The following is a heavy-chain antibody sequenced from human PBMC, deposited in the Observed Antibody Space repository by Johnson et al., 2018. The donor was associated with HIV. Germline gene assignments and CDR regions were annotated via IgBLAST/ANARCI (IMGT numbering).Heavy chain of an antibody. CDR3: AMGTGDHDAFDI. J-gene: IGHJ3*02. D-gene: IGHD3/OR15-3a*01. Sequence: QVKLVESGGGVVQPGRSLRLSCAASGFTFSSYAMHWVRQAPGKGLEWVAVISYDGSNKYYADSVKGRFTISRDNSKNTLYLQMNSLRAEDTAVYYCAMGTGDHDAFDIWGQGTMVTVSS. V-gene: IGHV3-30*04. CDR1: GFTFSSYA. CDR2: ISYDGSNK.